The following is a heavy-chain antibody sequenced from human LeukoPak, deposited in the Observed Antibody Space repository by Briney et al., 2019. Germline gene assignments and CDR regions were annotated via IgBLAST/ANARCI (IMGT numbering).Heavy chain of an antibody. Sequence: GGSLRLSCAASGFTFSSYGMHWVRQAPRKGLEWVAVIWYDGSNKYYADSVKGRFTISRDNSKNTLYLQMNSLRAEDTAVYYCARDRGITMVLDAFDIWGQGTMVTVSS. V-gene: IGHV3-33*01. CDR1: GFTFSSYG. CDR2: IWYDGSNK. J-gene: IGHJ3*02. CDR3: ARDRGITMVLDAFDI. D-gene: IGHD3-10*01.